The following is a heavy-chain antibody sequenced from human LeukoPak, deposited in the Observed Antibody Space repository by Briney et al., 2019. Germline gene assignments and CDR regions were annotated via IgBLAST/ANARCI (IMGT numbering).Heavy chain of an antibody. V-gene: IGHV3-66*01. CDR2: LYSGRIT. D-gene: IGHD3-10*01. J-gene: IGHJ4*02. CDR1: GFTFSGYW. Sequence: GGSLRLSCAASGFTFSGYWMSWVRQAPGKGLEWVSVLYSGRITYYADSVKGRFTISRDNSKNTLYLQMNSLRAEDTAVYYCATVPYGPHWGQGTLVTVSS. CDR3: ATVPYGPH.